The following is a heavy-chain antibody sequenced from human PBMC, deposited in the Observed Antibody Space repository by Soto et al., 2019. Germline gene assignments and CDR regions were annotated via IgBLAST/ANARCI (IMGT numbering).Heavy chain of an antibody. V-gene: IGHV1-69*12. CDR1: GGTFSSYT. D-gene: IGHD6-13*01. CDR2: ISPMFNVT. Sequence: QAHLEQYGAEVKKPGSSVKVSRKASGGTFSSYTITWVRQAPGQGLEWMGGISPMFNVTKYAQRFQDRVTRSADESTTTAYLELSSLSSEDTAVYFCAGEGVTSSLRMPWMGYRYSSLDVWGQGTTVTVSS. CDR3: AGEGVTSSLRMPWMGYRYSSLDV. J-gene: IGHJ6*02.